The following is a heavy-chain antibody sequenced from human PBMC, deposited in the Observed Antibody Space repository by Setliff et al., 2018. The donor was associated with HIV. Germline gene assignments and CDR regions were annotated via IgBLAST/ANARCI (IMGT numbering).Heavy chain of an antibody. D-gene: IGHD6-19*01. CDR2: ISAGSYTT. J-gene: IGHJ6*03. Sequence: PGGSLRLSCAASGYTFSNYAMTWVRQAPGKGLEWVSGISAGSYTTYYADSVKGRFTISRDNSKNTLYLQMNNLRAEDTAVYYCARRGFVSAWYDKPIYFYYYMDVWGRGTTVTVSS. CDR3: ARRGFVSAWYDKPIYFYYYMDV. CDR1: GYTFSNYA. V-gene: IGHV3-23*01.